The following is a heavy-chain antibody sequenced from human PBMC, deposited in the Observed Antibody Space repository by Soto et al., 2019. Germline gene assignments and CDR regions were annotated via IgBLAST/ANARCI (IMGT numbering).Heavy chain of an antibody. CDR3: YMLIFRLRLAHDAFDI. CDR2: IKSKTDGGTP. D-gene: IGHD3-3*01. V-gene: IGHV3-15*07. J-gene: IGHJ3*02. CDR1: GFTFTTAW. Sequence: PGGSLRLSCAASGFTFTTAWINWVRQAPGKGLEWVGRIKSKTDGGTPDFAAPVRGRFAISRDDSKNTLYLQMNSLKTEDTAVYYCYMLIFRLRLAHDAFDIWGQGTMVTVSS.